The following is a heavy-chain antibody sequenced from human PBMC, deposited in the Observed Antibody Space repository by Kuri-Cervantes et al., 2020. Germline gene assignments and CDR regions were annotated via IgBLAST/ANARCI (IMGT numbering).Heavy chain of an antibody. CDR3: AKQRSTYSSSWYADAFDI. Sequence: ASVKVSCKASGYTFTGYYMHWVRQAPGQGLEWMGWINPNSGGTNYAQKFQGWVTMTRATSTSTAYMELSRLRSDDTAVYYCAKQRSTYSSSWYADAFDIWGQGTMVTVSS. CDR2: INPNSGGT. CDR1: GYTFTGYY. D-gene: IGHD6-13*01. V-gene: IGHV1-2*04. J-gene: IGHJ3*02.